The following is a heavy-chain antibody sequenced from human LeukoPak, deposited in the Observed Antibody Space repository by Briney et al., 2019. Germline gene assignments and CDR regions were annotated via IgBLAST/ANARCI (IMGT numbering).Heavy chain of an antibody. J-gene: IGHJ4*02. CDR2: ISSSSSTI. CDR3: ASLCGGDCYSAGDY. Sequence: GGSLRLSCAGSGFIFSDYYMSWIRQAPGKGLEWVSYISSSSSTIYYADSVKGRFTISRDNAKNSLYLQMNSLRDEDTAVYYCASLCGGDCYSAGDYWGQGTLVTVSS. D-gene: IGHD2-21*02. V-gene: IGHV3-11*04. CDR1: GFIFSDYY.